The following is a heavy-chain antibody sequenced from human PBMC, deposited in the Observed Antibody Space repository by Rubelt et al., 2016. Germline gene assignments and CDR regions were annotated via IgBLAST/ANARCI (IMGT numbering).Heavy chain of an antibody. CDR3: AKDDGYSYGFVGNGAFDV. V-gene: IGHV3-23*01. J-gene: IGHJ3*01. D-gene: IGHD5-12*01. CDR2: ISGSGGNT. Sequence: VRQAPGKGLEWVSVISGSGGNTDYADFARGRFTISRDNSKKTLYLQMNSLRVEDTAEYYCAKDDGYSYGFVGNGAFDVRGQGAVVTVSA.